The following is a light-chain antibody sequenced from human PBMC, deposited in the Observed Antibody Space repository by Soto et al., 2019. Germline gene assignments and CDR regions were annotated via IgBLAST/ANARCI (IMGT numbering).Light chain of an antibody. J-gene: IGKJ2*01. Sequence: EIVLTQSPGTLSLSPGEIATLSCRASQSVSSSYLAWYQQKPGQAPRLLIYDTSNRATGIPDRFSGSGSGTDFTLTISRLEPEDFAVYYCQQYGGSPPYTFGQGTKLEIK. CDR3: QQYGGSPPYT. CDR1: QSVSSSY. CDR2: DTS. V-gene: IGKV3-20*01.